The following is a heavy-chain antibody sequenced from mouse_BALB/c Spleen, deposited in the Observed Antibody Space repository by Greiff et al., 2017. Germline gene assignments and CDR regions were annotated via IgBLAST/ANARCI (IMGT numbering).Heavy chain of an antibody. J-gene: IGHJ3*01. V-gene: IGHV1-9*01. CDR3: AREGYCSHKGFAY. CDR2: ILPGGGST. D-gene: IGHD2-12*01. CDR1: GYTFSSYG. Sequence: VQLQQSGAELMKPGASVKISCKATGYTFSSYGIEWVKQSPGHGLEWIGEILPGGGSTNYKEKFEGKATFTADTYNNTDYMQLSSLTSEDSTVLYCAREGYCSHKGFAYWGQGTLVTVSA.